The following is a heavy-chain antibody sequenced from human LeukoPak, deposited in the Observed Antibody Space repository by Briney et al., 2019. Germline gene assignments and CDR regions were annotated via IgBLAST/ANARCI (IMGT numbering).Heavy chain of an antibody. CDR3: ARYTSGRLNPGFYHYYMDV. CDR1: GGTFSSYA. J-gene: IGHJ6*03. Sequence: GASVKVSCKASGGTFSSYAISWVRQAPGQGLEWMGWISAYNGNTNYAQKLQGRVTMTTDTSTSTAYMELRSLRSDDTAVYYCARYTSGRLNPGFYHYYMDVWGKGTTVTVSS. CDR2: ISAYNGNT. V-gene: IGHV1-18*01. D-gene: IGHD6-19*01.